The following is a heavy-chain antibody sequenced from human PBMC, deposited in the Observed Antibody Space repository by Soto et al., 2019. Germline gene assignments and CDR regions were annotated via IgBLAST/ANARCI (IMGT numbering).Heavy chain of an antibody. CDR2: IVVGSGNT. Sequence: QMQLVQSGPEVKKPGTSVKVSCKASGFTFTSSAVQWVRQARGQRLEWIGWIVVGSGNTNYAQKFQERVTITRDMSTSTAYMELSSLRSEDTAVYYCAAGPFGDYSVYWGQGTLVTVSS. CDR3: AAGPFGDYSVY. D-gene: IGHD3-10*01. V-gene: IGHV1-58*01. CDR1: GFTFTSSA. J-gene: IGHJ4*02.